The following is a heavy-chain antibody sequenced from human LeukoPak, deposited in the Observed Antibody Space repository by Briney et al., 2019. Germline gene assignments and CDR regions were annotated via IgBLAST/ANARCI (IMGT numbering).Heavy chain of an antibody. V-gene: IGHV4-34*01. J-gene: IGHJ5*02. CDR3: ASRIIVVVPAATEYNWFDP. D-gene: IGHD2-2*01. CDR1: GGSFSGYY. Sequence: SETLSLTCAVYGGSFSGYYWSWIRQLPGKGLEWIGEINHSGSTNYNPSLKSRVTISVDTSKNQFSLKLSSVTAADTAVYYCASRIIVVVPAATEYNWFDPWGQGTLVTVSS. CDR2: INHSGST.